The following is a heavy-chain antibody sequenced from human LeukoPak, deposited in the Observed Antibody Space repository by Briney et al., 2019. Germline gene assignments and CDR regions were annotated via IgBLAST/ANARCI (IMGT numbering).Heavy chain of an antibody. D-gene: IGHD3-10*01. J-gene: IGHJ3*02. Sequence: PGGSLRLSCAASGFTFSDYYMSWIRQAPGKGLEWVSYISSSSSTIYYADSVKGRFTISRDNAKNSLYLQMNSLRAEDTAVYYCARGDPGYYGSGSYYIHLDDAFDIWGQGTMVTVSS. CDR2: ISSSSSTI. CDR1: GFTFSDYY. CDR3: ARGDPGYYGSGSYYIHLDDAFDI. V-gene: IGHV3-11*04.